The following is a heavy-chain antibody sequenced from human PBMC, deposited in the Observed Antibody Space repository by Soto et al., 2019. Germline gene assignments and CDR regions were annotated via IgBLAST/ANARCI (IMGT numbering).Heavy chain of an antibody. CDR3: AWGVRETQETSAKDEGGTMVRGVIITIYYFDY. D-gene: IGHD3-10*01. CDR2: MNPNSGNT. J-gene: IGHJ4*02. Sequence: ASVKVSCKASGYTFTSYDINWVRQATGQGLEWMGWMNPNSGNTGYAQKFQGRVTMTRNTSISTAYMELGSLRSEDTAVYYCAWGVRETQETSAKDEGGTMVRGVIITIYYFDYWGQGTLVTVSS. V-gene: IGHV1-8*01. CDR1: GYTFTSYD.